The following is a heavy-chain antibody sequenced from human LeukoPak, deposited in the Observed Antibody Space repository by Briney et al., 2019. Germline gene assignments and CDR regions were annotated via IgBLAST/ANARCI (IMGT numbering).Heavy chain of an antibody. Sequence: SETLSLTCAVSGYSISSGYYWGWIRQPPGKGLEWIGSIYHSGSTYYDPSLKSRVTISVDTSKNQFSLKLSSVTAADTAEYYCARRKSSGYYDWWGQGTLVTVSS. V-gene: IGHV4-38-2*01. CDR2: IYHSGST. D-gene: IGHD3-22*01. J-gene: IGHJ4*02. CDR1: GYSISSGYY. CDR3: ARRKSSGYYDW.